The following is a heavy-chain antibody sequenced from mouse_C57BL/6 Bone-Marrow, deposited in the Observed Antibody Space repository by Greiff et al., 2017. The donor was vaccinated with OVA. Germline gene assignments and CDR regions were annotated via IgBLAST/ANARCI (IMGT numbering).Heavy chain of an antibody. J-gene: IGHJ4*01. CDR1: GYTFTSYT. V-gene: IGHV1-4*01. Sequence: VKLVESGAELARPGASVKMSCKASGYTFTSYTMHWVKQRPGQGLEWIGYINPSSGYTKYNQKFKDKATLTADKSSSTAYMQLSSLTSEDSAVYYCARVIDEDAMDYWGQGTSVTVSS. D-gene: IGHD1-1*01. CDR3: ARVIDEDAMDY. CDR2: INPSSGYT.